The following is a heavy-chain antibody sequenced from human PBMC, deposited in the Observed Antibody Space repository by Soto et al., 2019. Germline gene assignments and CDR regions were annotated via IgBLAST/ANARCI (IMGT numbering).Heavy chain of an antibody. D-gene: IGHD3-10*01. CDR1: GGSISSYY. CDR2: IYYSGST. V-gene: IGHV4-59*01. Sequence: QVQLQESGPGLVKPSETLSLTCTVSGGSISSYYWSWIRQPPGKGLEWIGYIYYSGSTNYNPSLKSRVTIAVDTSKNQVSRKLSSVTAADTAVYYCARAPDYYGSGYYYYGMDVWGQGTTVTVSS. CDR3: ARAPDYYGSGYYYYGMDV. J-gene: IGHJ6*02.